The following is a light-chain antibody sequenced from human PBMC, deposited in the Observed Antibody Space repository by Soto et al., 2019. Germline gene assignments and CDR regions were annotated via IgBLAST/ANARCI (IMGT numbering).Light chain of an antibody. CDR2: GAS. CDR3: QQYNNWPPRT. V-gene: IGKV3-15*01. J-gene: IGKJ1*01. Sequence: EIVMTQSPATQSVSRGERATLSCRASQSVSSNLAWYQQKPGQAPRLLIYGASTRATGIPARFSGSGSGTEFTLTISSLQSEDFAVYYCQQYNNWPPRTFGQGTKVNIK. CDR1: QSVSSN.